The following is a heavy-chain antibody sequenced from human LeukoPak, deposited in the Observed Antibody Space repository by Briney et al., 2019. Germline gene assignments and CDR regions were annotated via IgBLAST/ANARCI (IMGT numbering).Heavy chain of an antibody. J-gene: IGHJ5*02. V-gene: IGHV4-31*03. CDR1: GGSISSGGYY. CDR3: ARALYGGNSDARWFDP. Sequence: SETLSLTCTVSGGSISSGGYYWSWIRQHPGKGLEWIGYIYYSGSTYYNPSLKSRVTISVDTSKNQFSLKLSSVAAADTAVYYCARALYGGNSDARWFDPWGQGTLVTVSS. CDR2: IYYSGST. D-gene: IGHD4-23*01.